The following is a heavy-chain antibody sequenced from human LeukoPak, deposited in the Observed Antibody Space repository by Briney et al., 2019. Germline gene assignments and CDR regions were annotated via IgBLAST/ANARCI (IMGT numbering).Heavy chain of an antibody. CDR3: ARPLNDYTFDY. CDR2: INPNNGGT. Sequence: ASVKVSCKASGYTFTGYNMYWVRQGPAQGHEWMGWINPNNGGTIYAQKFRGRVTMTRDTSISTAYMELSSLRSDDTAVYYCARPLNDYTFDYWGQGTLVTVSS. J-gene: IGHJ4*02. D-gene: IGHD4-11*01. V-gene: IGHV1-2*02. CDR1: GYTFTGYN.